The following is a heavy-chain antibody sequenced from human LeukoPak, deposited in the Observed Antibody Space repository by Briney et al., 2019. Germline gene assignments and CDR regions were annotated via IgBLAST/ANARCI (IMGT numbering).Heavy chain of an antibody. Sequence: ASAKVSCKVSGYTLTELSMHWVRQAPGKGLEWMGGFDPEDGETIYAQKFQGRVTMTEDTSTDTAYMELSSLRSEDTAVYYCATLGDMVRENWFDPWGQGTLVTVSS. CDR3: ATLGDMVRENWFDP. CDR1: GYTLTELS. CDR2: FDPEDGET. J-gene: IGHJ5*02. D-gene: IGHD3-10*01. V-gene: IGHV1-24*01.